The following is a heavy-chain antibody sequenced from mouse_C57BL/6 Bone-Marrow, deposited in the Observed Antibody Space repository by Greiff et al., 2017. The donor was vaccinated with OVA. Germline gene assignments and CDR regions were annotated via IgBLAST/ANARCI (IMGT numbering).Heavy chain of an antibody. Sequence: EVKLVESGGGLVKPGGSLKLSCAASGFTFSSYTMSWVRQTPEKRLEWVATISGGGGNTYYPDSVKGRFTISRDNAKNTLYLQMSSLRSEDTALYYCARHLPYYGSSSFAYWGQGTLVTVSA. J-gene: IGHJ3*01. CDR1: GFTFSSYT. V-gene: IGHV5-9*01. CDR2: ISGGGGNT. CDR3: ARHLPYYGSSSFAY. D-gene: IGHD1-1*01.